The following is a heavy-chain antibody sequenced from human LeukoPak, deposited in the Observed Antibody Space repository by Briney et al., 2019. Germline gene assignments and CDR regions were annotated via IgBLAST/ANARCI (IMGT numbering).Heavy chain of an antibody. V-gene: IGHV4-4*02. D-gene: IGHD3-10*01. Sequence: SGTLSLTCAVSVASISSNKWWAWVRQPPGKGLEWIGSIYYSGSTYYNPSLKSRVTISVDTSKNQFSLKLSSVTAADTAVYYCARESRRGSGSFDYWGQGTLVTVSS. CDR2: IYYSGST. J-gene: IGHJ4*02. CDR1: VASISSNKW. CDR3: ARESRRGSGSFDY.